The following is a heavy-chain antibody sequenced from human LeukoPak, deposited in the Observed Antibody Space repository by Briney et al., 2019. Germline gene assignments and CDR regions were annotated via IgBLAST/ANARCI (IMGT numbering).Heavy chain of an antibody. CDR3: AKVFCTSISCPFDY. J-gene: IGHJ4*02. CDR1: GLPLSNYA. Sequence: PGGSLRLSCAASGLPLSNYAMSWVRQTPGKGLEWLSAFSGSGGSPYYEDSVKGRFTISRDNSKNTLYLQMYSLRAEDTAVYYCAKVFCTSISCPFDYWGQGTLVTVSS. D-gene: IGHD2-2*01. CDR2: FSGSGGSP. V-gene: IGHV3-23*01.